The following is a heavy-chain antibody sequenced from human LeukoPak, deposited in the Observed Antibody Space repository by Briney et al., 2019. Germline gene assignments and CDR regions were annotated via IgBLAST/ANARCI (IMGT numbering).Heavy chain of an antibody. J-gene: IGHJ6*03. CDR2: IYYSGST. V-gene: IGHV4-59*01. Sequence: SETLSLTCTVSGGSISGYYWSWIRQPPGKGLEWIGYIYYSGSTIYNPSLKSRVTISVDTSKNQFSLTLSSVTAADTAVYYCSRAGDIPYYYYMDVWGKGTTVTISS. CDR1: GGSISGYY. D-gene: IGHD2-15*01. CDR3: SRAGDIPYYYYMDV.